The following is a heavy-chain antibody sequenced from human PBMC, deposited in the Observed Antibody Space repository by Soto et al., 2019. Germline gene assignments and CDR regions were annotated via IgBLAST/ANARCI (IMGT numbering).Heavy chain of an antibody. CDR3: ARQYYDSSGYFYYYYGMDV. V-gene: IGHV1-69*13. CDR1: GGTFSSYA. Sequence: RASVKVSCKASGGTFSSYAISWVRQAPGQGLEWMGGIIPIFGTANYAQKFQGRVTITADESTSTAYMELSSLRSEDTAVYYCARQYYDSSGYFYYYYGMDVWCQGTKVTVSS. J-gene: IGHJ6*02. CDR2: IIPIFGTA. D-gene: IGHD3-22*01.